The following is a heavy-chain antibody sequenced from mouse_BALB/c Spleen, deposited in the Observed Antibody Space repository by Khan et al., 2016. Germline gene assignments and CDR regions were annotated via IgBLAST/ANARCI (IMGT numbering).Heavy chain of an antibody. V-gene: IGHV5-6-4*01. CDR3: TNIYDGYYEFAY. D-gene: IGHD2-3*01. CDR1: GFIFSSYT. J-gene: IGHJ3*01. CDR2: ISSGGSYI. Sequence: EVELVESGGGLVKPGGSLKLSCAASGFIFSSYTMSWVRQTPEKRLEWVATISSGGSYIYYPDSVKGRFTISRDNAKNTLYLQMSSLKSEDTAMYYSTNIYDGYYEFAYWGQGTLVTVSA.